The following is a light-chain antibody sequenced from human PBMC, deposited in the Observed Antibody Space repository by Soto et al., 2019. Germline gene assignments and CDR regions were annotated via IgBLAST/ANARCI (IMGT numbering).Light chain of an antibody. CDR3: QQYDDWPIT. V-gene: IGKV3-15*01. CDR2: DGS. Sequence: RVMTQSPDTVYVSQLERASLSCRASQSVRSNLAWYQHKPGQAPRLLIYDGSTRALGIPARFSGSESGTEFTLTISSLQSEDFAVYFCQQYDDWPITFGQGTRLEI. CDR1: QSVRSN. J-gene: IGKJ5*01.